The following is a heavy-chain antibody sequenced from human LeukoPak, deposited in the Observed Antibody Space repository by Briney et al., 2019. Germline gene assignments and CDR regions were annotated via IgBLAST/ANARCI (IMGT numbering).Heavy chain of an antibody. CDR1: GYTFTGYY. D-gene: IGHD6-13*01. Sequence: ASVKVSCKASGYTFTGYYMHWVRQAPGQGLEWMGWINPNSGGTNYAQKFQGRVTMTRDTSISTAYMELSRLRSDDTAVYYCAREDSSSWYKYFQHWGQGTLVTVSS. J-gene: IGHJ1*01. V-gene: IGHV1-2*02. CDR3: AREDSSSWYKYFQH. CDR2: INPNSGGT.